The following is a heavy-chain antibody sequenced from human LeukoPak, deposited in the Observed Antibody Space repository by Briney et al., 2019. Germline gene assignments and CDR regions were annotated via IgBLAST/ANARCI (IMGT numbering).Heavy chain of an antibody. J-gene: IGHJ4*02. D-gene: IGHD3-3*01. Sequence: ASVKVSCKASGYTFTGYYMHWVRRAPGQGLEWMGWINPNSGGTNYAQKLQGRVTMTTDTSTSTAYMELRSLRSDDTAVYYCARDITIFGVVPGYWGQGTLVTVSS. V-gene: IGHV1-2*02. CDR3: ARDITIFGVVPGY. CDR2: INPNSGGT. CDR1: GYTFTGYY.